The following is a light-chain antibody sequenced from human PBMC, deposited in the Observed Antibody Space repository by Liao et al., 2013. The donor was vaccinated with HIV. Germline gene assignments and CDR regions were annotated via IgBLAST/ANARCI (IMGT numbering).Light chain of an antibody. CDR3: QAWDSSSYV. V-gene: IGLV3-1*01. Sequence: SYELTQPPSVSVSPGQTASISCSGDNLEDKYASWYQQRPGQSPVLVIYQDSKRPSGIPERFSGSNSGNTATLTISGTQAMDEADYYCQAWDSSSYVFGTGTKVTVL. CDR2: QDS. CDR1: NLEDKY. J-gene: IGLJ1*01.